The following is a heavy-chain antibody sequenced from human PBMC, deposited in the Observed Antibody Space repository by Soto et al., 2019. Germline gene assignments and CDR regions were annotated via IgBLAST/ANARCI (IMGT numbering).Heavy chain of an antibody. V-gene: IGHV1-69*02. CDR2: INPILSMS. CDR1: GDTFAFYS. D-gene: IGHD3-10*01. Sequence: QVQLVQSGAEVKRPGSSVKVSCKASGDTFAFYSINWVRQAPGLGLEWMGRINPILSMSNYAQRFQGRVTMTADKSTRTGYLVMNSLRSEDTALYLWATSYGSGYRAFDYWGQGALVTVSS. J-gene: IGHJ4*02. CDR3: ATSYGSGYRAFDY.